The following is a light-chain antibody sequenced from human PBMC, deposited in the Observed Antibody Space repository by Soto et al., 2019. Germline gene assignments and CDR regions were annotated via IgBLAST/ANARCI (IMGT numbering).Light chain of an antibody. CDR2: KVY. CDR1: QSLVHRDGIAY. J-gene: IGKJ5*01. V-gene: IGKV2-30*02. Sequence: VVMTQSPLSLPVTVGQPSSISSPPKQSLVHRDGIAYFSWFQQRPGRSQRRXIYKVYNRDSGGQARFSGSGSGTDFALKIRRVEAEDVGVYYCLQGTHWPITFGQGTRVDIK. CDR3: LQGTHWPIT.